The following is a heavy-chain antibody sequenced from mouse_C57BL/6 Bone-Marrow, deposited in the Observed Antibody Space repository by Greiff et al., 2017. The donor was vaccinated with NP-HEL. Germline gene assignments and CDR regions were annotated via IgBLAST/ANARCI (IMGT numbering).Heavy chain of an antibody. CDR1: GYSITSGYY. V-gene: IGHV3-6*01. CDR3: ARSNFAY. J-gene: IGHJ3*01. Sequence: DVQLQESGPGLVKPSQSLSLTCSVTGYSITSGYYWNWIRQFPGNKLEWMGYISYDGSNNYNPSLKNRISITRDTSKNQFFLKLNSVTTEDTATYYCARSNFAYWGQGTLVTVSA. D-gene: IGHD2-5*01. CDR2: ISYDGSN.